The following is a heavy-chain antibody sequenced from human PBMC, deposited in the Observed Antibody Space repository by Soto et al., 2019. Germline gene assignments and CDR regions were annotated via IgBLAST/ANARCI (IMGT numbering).Heavy chain of an antibody. D-gene: IGHD2-15*01. CDR2: IKSKTDGVTT. J-gene: IGHJ6*02. CDR1: GFTVSNAW. V-gene: IGHV3-15*01. CDR3: TTDSKWCGGGSCRYYYGMDV. Sequence: SLRLSCASSGFTVSNAWMSWVRQAPGKGLEWVGRIKSKTDGVTTDYAAPVKGRFTISRDDSKHTLYLQMNSLKTEDTAVYYCTTDSKWCGGGSCRYYYGMDVWGQGTTVTVSS.